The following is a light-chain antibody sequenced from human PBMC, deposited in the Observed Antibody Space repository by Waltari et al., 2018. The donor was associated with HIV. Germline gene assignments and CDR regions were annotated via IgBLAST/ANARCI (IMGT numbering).Light chain of an antibody. CDR1: SSDIGAYNY. J-gene: IGLJ2*01. V-gene: IGLV2-8*01. CDR2: DVT. CDR3: ASHAGSKDV. Sequence: QSALTQPPSASGSPGQSVTISCTGTSSDIGAYNYVSWFQQHPGKAPKLMIYDVTTRPSGVPDRFSGSKSGNTASLTVSVLQAEDEADYYCASHAGSKDVFGGGTRLTVL.